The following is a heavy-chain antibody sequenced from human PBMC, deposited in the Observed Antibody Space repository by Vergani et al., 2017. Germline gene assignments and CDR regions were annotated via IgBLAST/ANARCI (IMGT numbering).Heavy chain of an antibody. V-gene: IGHV5-51*01. J-gene: IGHJ4*02. D-gene: IGHD3-22*01. CDR1: GYSFTNYW. CDR3: ARLYGRDSSGSKYFDY. Sequence: EVQLVQSGAEVKKPGESLNISCQISGYSFTNYWIGWVRQMPGKGLGWMGIIHPADSDTRYSPSFQGQVTISVDKSISTAYLQRSSLRASDSAMYYCARLYGRDSSGSKYFDYWGQGTLVTVSS. CDR2: IHPADSDT.